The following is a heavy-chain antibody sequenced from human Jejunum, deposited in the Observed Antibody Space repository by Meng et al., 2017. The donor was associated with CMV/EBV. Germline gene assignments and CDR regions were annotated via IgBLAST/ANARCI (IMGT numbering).Heavy chain of an antibody. CDR2: VGRDGSST. CDR3: AGEYCSGGRCWTAFDI. Sequence: TVSSYGMEWGRRSPGKELVGVSGVGRDGSSTIYADSVRGRLAVSRDNAKNTLCLQMNSLRVEDTGVYYCAGEYCSGGRCWTAFDIWGQGTMVTVSS. D-gene: IGHD2-15*01. J-gene: IGHJ3*02. CDR1: TVSSYG. V-gene: IGHV3-74*01.